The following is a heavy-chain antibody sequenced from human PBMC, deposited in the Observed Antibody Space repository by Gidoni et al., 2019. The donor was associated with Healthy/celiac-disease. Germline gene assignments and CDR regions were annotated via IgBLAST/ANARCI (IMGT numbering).Heavy chain of an antibody. D-gene: IGHD1-26*01. J-gene: IGHJ4*02. Sequence: EVQLVESGGGLVQPGGSLRLSCAASGFTFRSYWMHWVRQAPGKGLVWVSRINSDGSSTSYADSVKGRFTISRDNAKNTLYLQMNSLRAEDTAVYYCAREGGSYYPFDYWGQGTLVTVSS. CDR3: AREGGSYYPFDY. CDR1: GFTFRSYW. V-gene: IGHV3-74*01. CDR2: INSDGSST.